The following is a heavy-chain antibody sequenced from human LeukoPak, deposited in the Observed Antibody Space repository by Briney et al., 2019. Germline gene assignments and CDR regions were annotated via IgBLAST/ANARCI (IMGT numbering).Heavy chain of an antibody. CDR3: ARDHDYGGTNWFDP. CDR1: GYTFTSYG. D-gene: IGHD4-23*01. Sequence: WASVKVSCKASGYTFTSYGISWVRQAPGQGLEWMGWISAYNGNTNYAQKLQGRVTMTTDTSTSTAYMELRSLRSDDTAVYYCARDHDYGGTNWFDPWGQGTLVTVSS. CDR2: ISAYNGNT. V-gene: IGHV1-18*01. J-gene: IGHJ5*02.